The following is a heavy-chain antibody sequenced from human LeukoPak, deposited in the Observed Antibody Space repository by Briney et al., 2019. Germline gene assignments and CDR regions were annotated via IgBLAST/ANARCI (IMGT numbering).Heavy chain of an antibody. V-gene: IGHV3-21*01. D-gene: IGHD4-17*01. CDR3: ARGQQTTPLDY. Sequence: GGSLRLSCAASGFTFSSYSMNWVRQAPGKGLEWGSSISSRSSYIYYADSVKGRFTISRDNDKNSLYLQMNSLRAEDTAVYYCARGQQTTPLDYWGQGTLVTVSS. J-gene: IGHJ4*02. CDR1: GFTFSSYS. CDR2: ISSRSSYI.